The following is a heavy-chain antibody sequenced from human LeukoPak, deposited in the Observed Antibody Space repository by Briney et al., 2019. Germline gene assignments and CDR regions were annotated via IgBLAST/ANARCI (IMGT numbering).Heavy chain of an antibody. J-gene: IGHJ6*03. Sequence: GGSLRLSCAASGFTLVDYAMHWVRQAPGEGLEWDSLISGVGGCTYYADSVKGRFTIHRDNRKNSLYLQMNSLRAEDTALYDCAKDRVSSSWYGHYYYYMEVWGKGTTVTVSS. CDR2: ISGVGGCT. CDR3: AKDRVSSSWYGHYYYYMEV. CDR1: GFTLVDYA. D-gene: IGHD6-13*01. V-gene: IGHV3-43D*03.